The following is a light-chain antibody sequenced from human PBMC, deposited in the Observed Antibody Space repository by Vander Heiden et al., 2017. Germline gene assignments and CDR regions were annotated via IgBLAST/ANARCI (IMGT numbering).Light chain of an antibody. J-gene: IGKJ4*01. CDR2: GAS. CDR3: QQYGSSSLT. V-gene: IGKV3-20*01. Sequence: LTQSPLTLSLSPGEGATLTCRASQSVTNTYLAWSQQKPGQAPRLLIFGASSRSTGIPDRFSGSGSGTDFTLTISVLEPEDFAVYFCQQYGSSSLTFGGGTKVEVK. CDR1: QSVTNTY.